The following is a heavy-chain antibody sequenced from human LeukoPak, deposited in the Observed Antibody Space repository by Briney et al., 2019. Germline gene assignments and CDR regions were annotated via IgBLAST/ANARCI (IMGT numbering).Heavy chain of an antibody. CDR3: ARGGCSSTSCYNYFDY. V-gene: IGHV3-33*01. J-gene: IGHJ4*02. CDR2: IWYDGSNK. CDR1: GFTFSSYG. D-gene: IGHD2-2*02. Sequence: GGSLRLSCAASGFTFSSYGMHWVRQAPGKGLEWVAVIWYDGSNKYYADSVKGRFTISRDNSKNTLYLQMNSLRAEVTAVYYCARGGCSSTSCYNYFDYWGQGTLVTVSP.